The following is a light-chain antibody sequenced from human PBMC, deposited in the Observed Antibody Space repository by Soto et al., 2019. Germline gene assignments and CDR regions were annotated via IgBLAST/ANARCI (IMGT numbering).Light chain of an antibody. Sequence: QPVLTQPPSASATPGHTVTISCSGRRSNIGDNLVNWYHQVPGAAPRLVIHSTYRRPSGVPGRFSGSKSGTSASLVIGGLQSEDEGVYYCACWDGDLIGRVFGGGTKLTVL. J-gene: IGLJ3*02. CDR1: RSNIGDNL. V-gene: IGLV1-44*01. CDR2: STY. CDR3: ACWDGDLIGRV.